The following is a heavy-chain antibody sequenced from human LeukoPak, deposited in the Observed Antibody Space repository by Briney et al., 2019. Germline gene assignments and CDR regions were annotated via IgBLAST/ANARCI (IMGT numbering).Heavy chain of an antibody. CDR2: IWYDGSNK. D-gene: IGHD2-21*01. V-gene: IGHV3-33*06. J-gene: IGHJ4*02. CDR3: AKGRKQAYCGGDCSFDY. Sequence: GRSLRLSCAASGFTFSSYGMHWVRQAPGKGLEWVAVIWYDGSNKYYADSVKGRFTISRDNSKNTLYLQMNSLRAEDTAVYYCAKGRKQAYCGGDCSFDYWGQGTLVTVSS. CDR1: GFTFSSYG.